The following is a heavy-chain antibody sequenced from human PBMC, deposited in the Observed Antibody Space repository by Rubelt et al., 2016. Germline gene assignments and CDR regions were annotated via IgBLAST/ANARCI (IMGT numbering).Heavy chain of an antibody. Sequence: QVQLQQGGAGLLKPSETLSLTCAVYGGSFSGYYWSWIRQPPGKGLEWIGEINLGGSSNYNPSLKTRVTISVDTSKNQFSLKLSSVAAAATAVYYCARSKAGDFGVVILLFDYWGQGTLVTVSS. CDR2: INLGGSS. CDR1: GGSFSGYY. CDR3: ARSKAGDFGVVILLFDY. D-gene: IGHD3-3*01. V-gene: IGHV4-34*02. J-gene: IGHJ4*02.